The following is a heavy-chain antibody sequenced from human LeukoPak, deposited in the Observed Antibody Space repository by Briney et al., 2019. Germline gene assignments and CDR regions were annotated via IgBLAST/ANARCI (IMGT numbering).Heavy chain of an antibody. Sequence: PGGSLRLSCAASGFTFSSYGMHWVRQAPGKGLEWVAVISYDGSNKYYADSVKGRFTISRDNSKNTLYLQMNSLRAEDTAVYYCARDYLGGQPLVGDPHDAFDIWGQGTMVTVSS. V-gene: IGHV3-30*03. CDR1: GFTFSSYG. J-gene: IGHJ3*02. D-gene: IGHD2-15*01. CDR3: ARDYLGGQPLVGDPHDAFDI. CDR2: ISYDGSNK.